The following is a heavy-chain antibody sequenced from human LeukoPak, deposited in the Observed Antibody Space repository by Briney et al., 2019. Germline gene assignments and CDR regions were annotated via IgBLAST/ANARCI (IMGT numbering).Heavy chain of an antibody. CDR2: IGPGGDI. CDR3: ARRFDS. V-gene: IGHV3-48*01. CDR1: GFSFTAYS. Sequence: GSLRLSCAASGFSFTAYSMNWVRQAPGRGLEWISYIGPGGDIYYAHSVTGPFTVSRDTAKNSLYLQMNGLKVEDTAVYSCARRFDSWGQGTLVTVSS. J-gene: IGHJ4*02.